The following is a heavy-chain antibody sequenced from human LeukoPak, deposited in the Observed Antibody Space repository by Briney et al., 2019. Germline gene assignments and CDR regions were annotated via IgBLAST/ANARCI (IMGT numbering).Heavy chain of an antibody. V-gene: IGHV3-74*01. CDR3: ARARYGGNYYFDY. D-gene: IGHD4-23*01. CDR2: INSDGSST. CDR1: GFTFRSYL. Sequence: GGSLRLSCAASGFTFRSYLMHWVRQAPGKGLVWVSRINSDGSSTSYADSVKGRFTISRDNAKNTLYLQMNSLRAEDTAVYYCARARYGGNYYFDYWGQGTLVTVSS. J-gene: IGHJ4*02.